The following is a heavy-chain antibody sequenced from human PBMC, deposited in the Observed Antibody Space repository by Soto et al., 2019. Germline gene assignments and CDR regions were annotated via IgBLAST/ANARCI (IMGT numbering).Heavy chain of an antibody. Sequence: QVQLVQSGAEVKKPGASVKVSCEASGYTFSSYGISWVRQAPGQGFEWMGWISGYNSITRYAQKXXXXXXXXXXXXXXTAYMELRSLRSDDTAVYYCARAFGSTDYWGQGTLVTVSS. V-gene: IGHV1-18*01. CDR3: ARAFGSTDY. J-gene: IGHJ4*02. CDR1: GYTFSSYG. CDR2: ISGYNSIT. D-gene: IGHD6-13*01.